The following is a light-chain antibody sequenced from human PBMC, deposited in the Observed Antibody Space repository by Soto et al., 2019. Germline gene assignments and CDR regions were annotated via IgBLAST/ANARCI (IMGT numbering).Light chain of an antibody. Sequence: DIQMPQSPSSLSASVGDRVTITFRASQRISSSLNWYQQKPGKAPKILLYAASSLQSGVPSRFSGSGSGTDFTLTISRLQPEDFAIYYCKQTYSTPYTFGQGTKLE. V-gene: IGKV1-39*01. CDR2: AAS. CDR3: KQTYSTPYT. CDR1: QRISSS. J-gene: IGKJ2*01.